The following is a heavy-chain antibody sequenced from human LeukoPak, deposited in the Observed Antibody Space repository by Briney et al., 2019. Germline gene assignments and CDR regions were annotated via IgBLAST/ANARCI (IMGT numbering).Heavy chain of an antibody. CDR2: ISYDGSNK. CDR3: VSVPPPGTRGGDDAFDI. D-gene: IGHD6-13*01. Sequence: GGSLRLSCAASGFTFSSYAMHWVRQAPGKGLEWVAVISYDGSNKYYADFVKGRFTISRDNSKNTLYLQMNSLRAEDTAVYYCVSVPPPGTRGGDDAFDIWGQGTMVTVSS. CDR1: GFTFSSYA. V-gene: IGHV3-30*04. J-gene: IGHJ3*02.